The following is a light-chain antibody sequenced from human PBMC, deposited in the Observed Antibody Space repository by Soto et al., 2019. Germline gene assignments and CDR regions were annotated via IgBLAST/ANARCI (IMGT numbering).Light chain of an antibody. V-gene: IGKV3-15*01. CDR1: RSVGSN. J-gene: IGKJ5*01. CDR3: QQYNRWPPIT. Sequence: EIVMTQSPYTLSVSPGDRATLSCRASRSVGSNLAWYQHKPGQAPRLLIYGTSIRATGIPARFSGSGSGTEFSLTISSLQSEDFAVYYCQQYNRWPPITFGQGTRLEIK. CDR2: GTS.